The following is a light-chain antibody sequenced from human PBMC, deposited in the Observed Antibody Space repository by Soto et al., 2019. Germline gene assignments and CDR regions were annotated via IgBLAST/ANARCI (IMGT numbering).Light chain of an antibody. CDR1: QRINIY. CDR2: AAS. J-gene: IGKJ4*01. V-gene: IGKV1-39*01. CDR3: QQSYSTPT. Sequence: DIQMTQSPSSLSASVGDRVTITCRASQRINIYLNWYQQKPGRAPLLLIYAASTLQSGVPSRFGGSGSGTDFTLTINNLQSEDFAIYYCQQSYSTPTFGGGTKV.